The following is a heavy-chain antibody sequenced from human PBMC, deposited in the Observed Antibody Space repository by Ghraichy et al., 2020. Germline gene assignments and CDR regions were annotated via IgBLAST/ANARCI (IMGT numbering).Heavy chain of an antibody. CDR2: INGSGGRR. CDR3: ARVGVFSYYYNAMDV. CDR1: GFTFSSYA. V-gene: IGHV3-23*01. J-gene: IGHJ6*02. Sequence: GGSLRLSCGASGFTFSSYAMSWVRQAPGKGLELVSVINGSGGRRYHVDSVKGRFTISRDNSKNTLYLQMNSLRAEDTAVYYCARVGVFSYYYNAMDVWGQGTTVTVSS. D-gene: IGHD2-8*01.